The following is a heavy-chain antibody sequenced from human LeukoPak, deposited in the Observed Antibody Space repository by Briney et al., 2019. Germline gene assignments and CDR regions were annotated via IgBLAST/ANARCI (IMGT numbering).Heavy chain of an antibody. CDR2: VWYDGNNK. D-gene: IGHD2/OR15-2a*01. CDR3: AKEYSKLRSEGSDGFDI. J-gene: IGHJ3*02. Sequence: GGSLRLSCAASGFTFSSYGMHWVRQAPGKGLEWVAIVWYDGNNKYYADSVKGRFTISRDNSKNTLYLQMNSLRAEDTAVYYCAKEYSKLRSEGSDGFDIWGQGTMVTVSS. CDR1: GFTFSSYG. V-gene: IGHV3-33*06.